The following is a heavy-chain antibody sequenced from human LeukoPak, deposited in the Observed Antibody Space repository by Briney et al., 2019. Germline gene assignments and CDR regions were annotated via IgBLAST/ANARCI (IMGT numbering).Heavy chain of an antibody. J-gene: IGHJ4*02. CDR3: AKDFDYVWGSYRYDYFDY. CDR2: ISGSGGST. Sequence: PVGSLRLSCAASGFTFSSYAMSWVRQAPGKGLEWVSAISGSGGSTYYADSVKGRFTISRDNSKNTLYLQMNSLRAEDTAVYYCAKDFDYVWGSYRYDYFDYWGQGTLVTVSS. V-gene: IGHV3-23*01. CDR1: GFTFSSYA. D-gene: IGHD3-16*02.